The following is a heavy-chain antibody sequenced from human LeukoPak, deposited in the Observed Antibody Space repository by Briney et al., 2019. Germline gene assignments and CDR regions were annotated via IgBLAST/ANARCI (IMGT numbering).Heavy chain of an antibody. CDR1: GGSISSSGHY. V-gene: IGHV4-39*07. Sequence: KPSETLSLTCSVSGGSISSSGHYWGWIRQSPEKGLDWIGSIYSNGNTYYIPSVKSRVTISVDTSKNQFSLKLTSVTAAETAVYYCARSATVTTGYFDYWGQGAPVTVSS. D-gene: IGHD4-17*01. J-gene: IGHJ4*02. CDR2: IYSNGNT. CDR3: ARSATVTTGYFDY.